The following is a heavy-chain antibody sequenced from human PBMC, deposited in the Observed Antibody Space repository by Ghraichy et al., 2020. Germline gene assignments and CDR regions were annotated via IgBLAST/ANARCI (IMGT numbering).Heavy chain of an antibody. CDR3: AMRGQYSIRSFDY. V-gene: IGHV3-23*01. J-gene: IGHJ4*02. CDR1: GFTFSNYA. CDR2: ISESGGST. D-gene: IGHD2/OR15-2a*01. Sequence: GGSLRLSCAASGFTFSNYAMSWVRQAPGKGLEWVSGISESGGSTDHAASVKGRFTISRDNSKNRLYLQMNSLRAEDTALYYCAMRGQYSIRSFDYWGQGTLVTVSS.